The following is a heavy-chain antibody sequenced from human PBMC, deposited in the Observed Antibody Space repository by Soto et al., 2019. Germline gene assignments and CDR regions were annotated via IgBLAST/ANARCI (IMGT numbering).Heavy chain of an antibody. D-gene: IGHD6-6*01. V-gene: IGHV1-18*04. J-gene: IGHJ4*02. CDR2: ISAYNGNT. CDR1: GYAFSDHG. CDR3: ARDHRYSSSFFDS. Sequence: QVRLVLSGDELKKPGASMKVSCKASGYAFSDHGISWVRQAPGQGLEWIGWISAYNGNTNYAQKFQGRVTVTTDASTTTAYMEVRSLTSDAPAVYYCARDHRYSSSFFDSWSQGTLITVSS.